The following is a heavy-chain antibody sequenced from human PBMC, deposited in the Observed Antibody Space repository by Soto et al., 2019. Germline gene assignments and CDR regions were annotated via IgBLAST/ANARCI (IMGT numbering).Heavy chain of an antibody. CDR3: ARGGSSSDNGMDV. Sequence: EVKLVESGGDLVQPGGSLRLSCAASGFSFSTYSMNWVRQAPEKGLEWVSYISSRSYTIYYVDSVKGRFTISRDNAKNSLYLQMNSLRDEDSPVYYCARGGSSSDNGMDVWGQGTTVTVSS. CDR1: GFSFSTYS. CDR2: ISSRSYTI. D-gene: IGHD3-16*01. V-gene: IGHV3-48*02. J-gene: IGHJ6*02.